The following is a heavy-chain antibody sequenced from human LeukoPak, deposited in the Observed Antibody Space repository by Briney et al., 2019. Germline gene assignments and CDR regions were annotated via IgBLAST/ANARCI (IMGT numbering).Heavy chain of an antibody. D-gene: IGHD3-22*01. CDR1: GGSFSGYY. CDR3: ATSYSSGNFDY. Sequence: SETLSLTCAVYGGSFSGYYWSWIRQPPGKGLEWIGEINHSGSTNYNPSLKSRVTISVDTSKNQFSLKLSSVTAADTAVYYCATSYSSGNFDYWGPGTLVTVSS. J-gene: IGHJ4*02. V-gene: IGHV4-34*01. CDR2: INHSGST.